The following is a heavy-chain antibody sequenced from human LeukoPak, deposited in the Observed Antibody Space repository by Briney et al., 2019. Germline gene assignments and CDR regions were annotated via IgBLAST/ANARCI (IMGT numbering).Heavy chain of an antibody. V-gene: IGHV3-7*03. CDR3: ARDPPIGPGGRWFDP. D-gene: IGHD3-16*01. CDR2: IKQDGSEK. Sequence: GGSLRLSCAASGFTFSSYWMSWVRQAPGKGLEGVANIKQDGSEKYYVDSVKGRFTISRDNAKNSLYLQMNSLRAEDTAVYYCARDPPIGPGGRWFDPWGQGTLVTVSS. J-gene: IGHJ5*02. CDR1: GFTFSSYW.